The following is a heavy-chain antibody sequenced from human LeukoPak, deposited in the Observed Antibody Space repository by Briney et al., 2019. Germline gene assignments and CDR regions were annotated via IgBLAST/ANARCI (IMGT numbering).Heavy chain of an antibody. CDR2: IWYDGSNK. CDR3: AKDLGPMTTVTPVGFDY. CDR1: GFTFSSYG. J-gene: IGHJ4*02. V-gene: IGHV3-33*06. D-gene: IGHD4-17*01. Sequence: GGSLRLSCAPSGFTFSSYGMHWVRQAPGKGLEWVAVIWYDGSNKYYADSVKGRFTISRDNSKNTLYLQMNSLRAEDTAVYYCAKDLGPMTTVTPVGFDYWGQGTLVTVSS.